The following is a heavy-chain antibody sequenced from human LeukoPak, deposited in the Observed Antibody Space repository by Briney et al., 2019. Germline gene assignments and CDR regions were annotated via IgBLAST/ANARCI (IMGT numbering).Heavy chain of an antibody. Sequence: SLRLSCAASGFTFSRHWMHWVRQAPGKGLEWVSGISWNSGSIGYADSVKGRFTISRDNAKNSLYLQMNSLRAEDTALYYCAKDTTSGIAVAGHYFDYWGQGTLVTVSS. CDR1: GFTFSRHW. V-gene: IGHV3-9*01. D-gene: IGHD6-19*01. CDR2: ISWNSGSI. CDR3: AKDTTSGIAVAGHYFDY. J-gene: IGHJ4*02.